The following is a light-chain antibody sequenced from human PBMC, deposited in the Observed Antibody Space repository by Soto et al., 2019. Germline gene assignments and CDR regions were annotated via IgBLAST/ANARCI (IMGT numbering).Light chain of an antibody. V-gene: IGKV3-11*01. Sequence: EIVLTQSPATLSLSPGERATLSCRASQTVSSNSLAWYQQKPGQGPSLLIYDASNRATGIPARFSGSRSGTDFTLTISDLEPADFGLYYCQQRLNWPPGFGQGTKVDIK. CDR1: QTVSSN. J-gene: IGKJ1*01. CDR2: DAS. CDR3: QQRLNWPPG.